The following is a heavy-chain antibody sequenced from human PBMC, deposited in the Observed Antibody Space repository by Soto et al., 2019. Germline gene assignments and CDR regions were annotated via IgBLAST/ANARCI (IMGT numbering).Heavy chain of an antibody. J-gene: IGHJ6*02. Sequence: ASETLSLTCTVSGGSISSYYWSWIRQPPGKGLEWIGYIYYSGSTNYNPSLKSRVTISVDTSKNQFSLKLSSVTAADTAVYYCARVLNSGWFSRPYYYGMDVWGQGTTVTVSS. D-gene: IGHD6-19*01. CDR2: IYYSGST. CDR1: GGSISSYY. V-gene: IGHV4-59*01. CDR3: ARVLNSGWFSRPYYYGMDV.